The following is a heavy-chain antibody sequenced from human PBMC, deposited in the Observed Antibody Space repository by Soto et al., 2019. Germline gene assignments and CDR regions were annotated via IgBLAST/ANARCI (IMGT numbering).Heavy chain of an antibody. V-gene: IGHV3-72*01. CDR1: GFTFSDYY. J-gene: IGHJ3*02. D-gene: IGHD1-26*01. Sequence: DVQLVESGGGLVQPGGSLRLSCAASGFTFSDYYMDWVRQAPGHGLEWVARSGDKVNRYTTEYAASVKGRFTISRDGSNNSLFLQMDSLKTEDTAVYYCARAKSGSSSTFDIWGQGTKVTVSS. CDR2: SGDKVNRYTT. CDR3: ARAKSGSSSTFDI.